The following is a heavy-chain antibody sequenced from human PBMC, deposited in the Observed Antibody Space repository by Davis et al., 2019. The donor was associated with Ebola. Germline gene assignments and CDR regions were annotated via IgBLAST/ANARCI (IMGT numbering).Heavy chain of an antibody. Sequence: AASVKVSCKASGYTFTSYGISWVRQAPGQGLEWMGWISAYNGNTNYAQKLQGRVTMTTDTSTSTAYMELRSLRSDDTAVYYCARDPHYYDSSGYYYVDHGPGFDPWGQGTLVTVSS. CDR1: GYTFTSYG. D-gene: IGHD3-22*01. CDR3: ARDPHYYDSSGYYYVDHGPGFDP. CDR2: ISAYNGNT. J-gene: IGHJ5*02. V-gene: IGHV1-18*01.